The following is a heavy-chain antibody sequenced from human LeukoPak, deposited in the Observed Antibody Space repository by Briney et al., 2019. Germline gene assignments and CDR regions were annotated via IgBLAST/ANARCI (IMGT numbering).Heavy chain of an antibody. J-gene: IGHJ4*02. CDR3: ARSKRAASKWERVLLWFGGLDY. CDR1: GYTFTSYD. CDR2: MNPNSGNT. Sequence: GASVKVSCKASGYTFTSYDINWVRQATGQGLEWMGWMNPNSGNTGYAQKFQGRVTMTRNTSISTAYMELSSLRSEDTAVYYCARSKRAASKWERVLLWFGGLDYWGQGTLVTVSS. V-gene: IGHV1-8*01. D-gene: IGHD3-10*01.